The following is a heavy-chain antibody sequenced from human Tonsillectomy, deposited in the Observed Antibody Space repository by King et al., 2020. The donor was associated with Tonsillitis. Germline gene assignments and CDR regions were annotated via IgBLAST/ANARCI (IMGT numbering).Heavy chain of an antibody. CDR3: AKDFLGNDYGDYGAFDY. Sequence: VQLVESGGGLVQPGGSLRLSCAASGFTFSSYAMSWVRQAPGKGLEWVSAISGSGGSTYYADSVKGRFTISRDNSKNTLYLQMNSLRAEDTAVYYCAKDFLGNDYGDYGAFDYWGQGTLVTVSS. V-gene: IGHV3-23*04. CDR2: ISGSGGST. D-gene: IGHD4-17*01. J-gene: IGHJ4*02. CDR1: GFTFSSYA.